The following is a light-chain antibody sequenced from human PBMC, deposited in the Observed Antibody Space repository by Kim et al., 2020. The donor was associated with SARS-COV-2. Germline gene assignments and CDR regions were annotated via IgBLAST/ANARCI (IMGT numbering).Light chain of an antibody. CDR3: QHYDNYSQT. CDR2: EAS. J-gene: IGKJ1*01. V-gene: IGKV1-5*01. Sequence: ASFGDRVTITCRASQRISNSLAWYQQKPGKAPSLLIYEASSLESGVPSRFSGTGSGTDFTLTISNLQPDDFATYYCQHYDNYSQTFGPGTKVDIK. CDR1: QRISNS.